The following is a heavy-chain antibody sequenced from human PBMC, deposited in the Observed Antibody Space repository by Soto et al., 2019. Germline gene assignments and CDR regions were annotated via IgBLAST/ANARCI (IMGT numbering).Heavy chain of an antibody. J-gene: IGHJ4*01. V-gene: IGHV4-38-2*02. CDR3: ARVHVMAVAGSTFDY. CDR1: GCSISSGSY. D-gene: IGHD6-19*01. CDR2: IYHGGTT. Sequence: PSETLSLTCTVSGCSISSGSYWAWIRQPPGKGPEWIASIYHGGTTFYNPSLKSRITISVDTSNNQFSLKLTSVTAADTAVYYCARVHVMAVAGSTFDYWGHGTLVTVSS.